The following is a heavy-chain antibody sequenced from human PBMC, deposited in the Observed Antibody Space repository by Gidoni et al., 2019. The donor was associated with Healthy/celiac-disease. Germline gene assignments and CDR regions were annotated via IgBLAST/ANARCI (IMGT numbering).Heavy chain of an antibody. V-gene: IGHV4-59*01. J-gene: IGHJ2*01. Sequence: QVQLQESGPGLVKPSETLSLTCTVSGGSISSYYWSWIRQPPGKGLEWIGYIYYSGSTNYNPSLKSRVTISVDTSKNQFSLKLSSVTAADTAVYYCARDGLGWYYDSSGYYPDWYFDLWGRGTLVTVSS. CDR3: ARDGLGWYYDSSGYYPDWYFDL. CDR1: GGSISSYY. CDR2: IYYSGST. D-gene: IGHD3-22*01.